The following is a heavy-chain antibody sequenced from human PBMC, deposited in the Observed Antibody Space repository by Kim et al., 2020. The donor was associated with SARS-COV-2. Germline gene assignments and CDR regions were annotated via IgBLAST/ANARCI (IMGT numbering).Heavy chain of an antibody. J-gene: IGHJ3*02. V-gene: IGHV5-51*01. CDR3: ASLVWGPSSQLEDAFDI. CDR2: IYPGDSDT. CDR1: GYSFTSYW. Sequence: GESLKISCKGSGYSFTSYWIGWVRQMPGKGLEWMGIIYPGDSDTRYSPSFQGQVTISADKSISTAYLQWSSLKASDTAMYYCASLVWGPSSQLEDAFDIWGQGTMVTVSS. D-gene: IGHD2-2*01.